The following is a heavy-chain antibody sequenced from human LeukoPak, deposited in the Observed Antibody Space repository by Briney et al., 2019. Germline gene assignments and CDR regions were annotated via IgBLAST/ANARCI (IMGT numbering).Heavy chain of an antibody. Sequence: GGSLRLSCAASGFTFSSYSMNWVRQAPGKGLEWVSYISSSSSTIYYADSVKGRFTISRDNAKNSLYLQMNSLRAEDTAVYYCARARGSGGFEYWGQGTLVTVSS. D-gene: IGHD3-10*01. CDR3: ARARGSGGFEY. CDR1: GFTFSSYS. V-gene: IGHV3-48*01. CDR2: ISSSSSTI. J-gene: IGHJ4*02.